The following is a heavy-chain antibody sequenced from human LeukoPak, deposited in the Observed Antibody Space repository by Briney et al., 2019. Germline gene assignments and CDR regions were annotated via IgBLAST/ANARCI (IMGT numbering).Heavy chain of an antibody. V-gene: IGHV1-18*01. J-gene: IGHJ6*03. CDR2: ISAYNGNT. Sequence: ASVKVSCKASGYTFTSCGISWVRQAPRQGLEWMGWISAYNGNTNYAQKLQGRVTMTTDTSTSTAYMELRSLRSDDTAVYYCASGYCSGGSRHNYYYYMDVWGKGTTVTVSS. CDR3: ASGYCSGGSRHNYYYYMDV. CDR1: GYTFTSCG. D-gene: IGHD2-15*01.